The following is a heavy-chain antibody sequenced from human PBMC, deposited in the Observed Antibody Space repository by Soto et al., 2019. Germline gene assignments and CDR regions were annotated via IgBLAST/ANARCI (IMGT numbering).Heavy chain of an antibody. CDR1: GEAFNGYY. D-gene: IGHD6-6*01. CDR3: ARGLRAYSNSSTLVL. J-gene: IGHJ4*02. CDR2: INHSGSA. V-gene: IGHV4-34*01. Sequence: KPSETLSLTCAVYGEAFNGYYWRWIRQPPGKGLEWIGEINHSGSANYNPSLKSRVTILVDTSTTQLSLKLTSVTVADTAVYYCARGLRAYSNSSTLVLWGRGTLVTVSS.